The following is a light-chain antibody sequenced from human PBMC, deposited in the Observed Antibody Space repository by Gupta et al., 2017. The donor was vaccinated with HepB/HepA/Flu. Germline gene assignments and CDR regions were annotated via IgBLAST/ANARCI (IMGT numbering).Light chain of an antibody. CDR2: DVI. Sequence: QSALTLPSFVPGSPGQSLTISCTATCTDVGDYNYVSWYQQYPGKAPKLMIYDVIYRPSGVSNRFSGSKSGNTASLTISGLQTEDEADYYCSSYTGSSTWVFGGGTKLTVL. V-gene: IGLV2-14*01. J-gene: IGLJ3*02. CDR3: SSYTGSSTWV. CDR1: CTDVGDYNY.